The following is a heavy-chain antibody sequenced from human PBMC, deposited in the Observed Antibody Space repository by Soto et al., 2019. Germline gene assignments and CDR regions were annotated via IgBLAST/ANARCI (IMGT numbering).Heavy chain of an antibody. V-gene: IGHV5-51*01. CDR1: GYSFTSYW. J-gene: IGHJ5*02. Sequence: PGESLKISCKGSGYSFTSYWIGWVRQMPGKGLEWMGIIYPGDSDTRYSPSFQGQVTISADKSISTAYLQWSSLKASDTAMYYCAREEYYYDSSGYYRWFDPWGQGTLVTSPQ. D-gene: IGHD3-22*01. CDR2: IYPGDSDT. CDR3: AREEYYYDSSGYYRWFDP.